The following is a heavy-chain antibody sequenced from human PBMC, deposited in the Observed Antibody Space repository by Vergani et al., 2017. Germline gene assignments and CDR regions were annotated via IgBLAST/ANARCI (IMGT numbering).Heavy chain of an antibody. CDR1: GFTFNSYA. J-gene: IGHJ3*01. CDR3: AKVCGSTSCPYGGGAFDV. Sequence: QLLESGGGLIQPGGSLRLSCAASGFTFNSYAMTWVRQAPGKGLEWVAGINNNGGSTYYADSVKGRFTISRDNSKNTLYLQMTDLRAEDTATYYCAKVCGSTSCPYGGGAFDVWGHGTMVTVSS. V-gene: IGHV3-23*01. D-gene: IGHD2-2*01. CDR2: INNNGGST.